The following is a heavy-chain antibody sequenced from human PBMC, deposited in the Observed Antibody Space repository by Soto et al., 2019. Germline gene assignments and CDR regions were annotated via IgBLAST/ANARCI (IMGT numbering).Heavy chain of an antibody. CDR2: ISAYNGNT. Sequence: ASVKVSCKASGYTFTSYGISWVRQAPGRGLEWMGWISAYNGNTNYAQKLQGRVTMTTDTSTSTAYMELRSLRSDDTAVYYCAIGYCSSTSCYAKAGWFDPWGQGTLVTVS. CDR1: GYTFTSYG. D-gene: IGHD2-2*01. J-gene: IGHJ5*02. V-gene: IGHV1-18*01. CDR3: AIGYCSSTSCYAKAGWFDP.